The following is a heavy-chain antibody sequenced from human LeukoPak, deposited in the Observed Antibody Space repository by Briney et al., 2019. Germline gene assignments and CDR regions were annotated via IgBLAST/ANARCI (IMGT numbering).Heavy chain of an antibody. CDR3: ARDSFKYSSSWYVPDY. Sequence: GGSLRLSCAASGFTFSSYGMHWVRQAPGKGLEWVAFIRYDGSNKYYADSVKGRFTISRDNSKNTLYLQMNSLRAEDTAVYYCARDSFKYSSSWYVPDYWGQGTLVTVSS. J-gene: IGHJ4*02. CDR1: GFTFSSYG. V-gene: IGHV3-30*02. CDR2: IRYDGSNK. D-gene: IGHD6-13*01.